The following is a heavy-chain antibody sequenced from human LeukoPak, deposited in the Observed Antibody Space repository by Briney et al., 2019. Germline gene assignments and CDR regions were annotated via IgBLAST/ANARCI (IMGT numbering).Heavy chain of an antibody. CDR2: IYYSGST. V-gene: IGHV4-39*01. D-gene: IGHD6-13*01. Sequence: SETLSLTCTVSGGSISSSSYYWGWIRQPPGKGLEWIGSIYYSGSTYYNPSLKSRVTISVDTSKNQFSLKLRSVTAADTAVYYCARGYSSSWYYFDCWGQGTLVTVSS. CDR1: GGSISSSSYY. CDR3: ARGYSSSWYYFDC. J-gene: IGHJ4*02.